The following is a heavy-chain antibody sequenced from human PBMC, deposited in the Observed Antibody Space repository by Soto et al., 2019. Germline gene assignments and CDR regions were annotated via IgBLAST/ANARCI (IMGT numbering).Heavy chain of an antibody. J-gene: IGHJ4*02. V-gene: IGHV1-3*01. D-gene: IGHD6-13*01. CDR1: GYTFTIYA. CDR2: INAGNGNT. Sequence: ASVKVSCKASGYTFTIYAMHWVRQAPGQRLEWMGWINAGNGNTKYSQKFQGRVTITRDTSASTAYTELSSLRSEDTAVYYCARDSHYSSSWSYFDYWGQGTLVTVSS. CDR3: ARDSHYSSSWSYFDY.